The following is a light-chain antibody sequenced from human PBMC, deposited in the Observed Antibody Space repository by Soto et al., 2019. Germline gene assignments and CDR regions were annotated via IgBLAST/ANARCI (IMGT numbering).Light chain of an antibody. Sequence: QSALTQPRSVSGSPGQSVTISCTGTSSDVGGYNHVSWYQQNPGEAPKVMIFDVSKRPPGVPDRFSGSKSDNTASLTISGLQAEDEADYYCCSYAGSSAYVFGAGTKLTVL. CDR2: DVS. CDR3: CSYAGSSAYV. V-gene: IGLV2-11*01. CDR1: SSDVGGYNH. J-gene: IGLJ1*01.